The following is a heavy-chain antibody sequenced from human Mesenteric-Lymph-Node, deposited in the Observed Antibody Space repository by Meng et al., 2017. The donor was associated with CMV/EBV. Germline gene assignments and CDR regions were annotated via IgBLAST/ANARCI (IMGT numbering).Heavy chain of an antibody. J-gene: IGHJ3*02. Sequence: SETLSLTCTVSGGSISGYFWSWIRQPPGKGLEWIGYIYYSGSTNYNPSLKSRVTISVDTSKSQFSLMLSSVTPADTAVYYCARDNPQYYYGSGASGAFDIWGQGTMVTVSS. V-gene: IGHV4-59*01. D-gene: IGHD3-10*01. CDR2: IYYSGST. CDR3: ARDNPQYYYGSGASGAFDI. CDR1: GGSISGYF.